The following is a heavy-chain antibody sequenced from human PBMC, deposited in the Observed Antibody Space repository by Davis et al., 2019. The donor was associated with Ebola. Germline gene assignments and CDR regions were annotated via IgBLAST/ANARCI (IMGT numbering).Heavy chain of an antibody. J-gene: IGHJ6*02. V-gene: IGHV3-48*01. Sequence: AGSLTLSCIVSGFCLTSYTMNWVRHAPGKGLEWLSYITNGGTTTSYADSVKGRFTVSRDNAKNSLFLQMNSLRAEDTAVYYCARPRVPAATPHYYYYYGMDVWGQGTTVTVSS. D-gene: IGHD2-2*02. CDR3: ARPRVPAATPHYYYYYGMDV. CDR1: GFCLTSYT. CDR2: ITNGGTTT.